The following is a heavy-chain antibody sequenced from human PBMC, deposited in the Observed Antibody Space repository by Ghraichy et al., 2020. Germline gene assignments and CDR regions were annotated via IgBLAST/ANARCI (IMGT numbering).Heavy chain of an antibody. J-gene: IGHJ4*02. V-gene: IGHV4-38-2*02. CDR2: IYHSGST. CDR1: GYSISSGYY. Sequence: SETLSLTCTVSGYSISSGYYWGWIRQPPGKGLEWIGSIYHSGSTYYNPSLKSRVTISVDTSKNQFSLKLSSVTAADTAVYYCARDGDYYGSGSYFFREGRRVRTYWGQGTLVTVSS. CDR3: ARDGDYYGSGSYFFREGRRVRTY. D-gene: IGHD3-10*01.